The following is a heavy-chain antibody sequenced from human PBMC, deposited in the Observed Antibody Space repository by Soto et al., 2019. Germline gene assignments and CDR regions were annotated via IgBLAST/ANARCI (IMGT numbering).Heavy chain of an antibody. Sequence: ASVKVSCKASGGTFSSYAISWVRQAPGQGLEWMGGIIPIFGTANYAQKFQGRVTITADESTSTAYMELSSLRSEDTAVYYCATDSKRGVRLDYWGQGTLVTVSS. D-gene: IGHD2-2*01. V-gene: IGHV1-69*13. CDR1: GGTFSSYA. J-gene: IGHJ4*02. CDR3: ATDSKRGVRLDY. CDR2: IIPIFGTA.